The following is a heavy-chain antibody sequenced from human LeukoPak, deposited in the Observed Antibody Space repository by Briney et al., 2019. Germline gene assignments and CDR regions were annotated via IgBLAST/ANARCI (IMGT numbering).Heavy chain of an antibody. J-gene: IGHJ4*02. V-gene: IGHV1-2*02. CDR3: ARVGMYYYDSSGYNAADY. CDR1: GYTFTSYY. CDR2: INPNSGGT. Sequence: ASVKVSCKASGYTFTSYYMHWVRQAPGQGLEWMGWINPNSGGTNYAQKFQGRVTMTRDTSISTAYMELSRLRSDDTAVYYCARVGMYYYDSSGYNAADYWGQGTLVTVSS. D-gene: IGHD3-22*01.